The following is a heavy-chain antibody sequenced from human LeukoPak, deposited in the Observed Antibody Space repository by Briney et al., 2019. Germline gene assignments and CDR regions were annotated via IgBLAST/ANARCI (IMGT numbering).Heavy chain of an antibody. CDR1: GGSISSYY. V-gene: IGHV4-59*08. D-gene: IGHD3-22*01. J-gene: IGHJ4*02. Sequence: PSETLSLTCTVSGGSISSYYWSWIRQPPGKGLEWIGYIYYSGSTNYNPSLTSRVTISVDTSKNQFSLKLSSVTAADTAVYYCARLGYYDSSGRDYWGQGTLVTVSS. CDR2: IYYSGST. CDR3: ARLGYYDSSGRDY.